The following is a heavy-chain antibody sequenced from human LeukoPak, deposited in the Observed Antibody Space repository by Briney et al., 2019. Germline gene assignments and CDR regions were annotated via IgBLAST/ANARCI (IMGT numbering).Heavy chain of an antibody. V-gene: IGHV4-30-2*01. CDR2: IYHSGST. Sequence: PSQTLSLTCTVSGGSISSGGYYWSWIRQPPGKGLEWIGYIYHSGSTYYNPSLKSRVTISVDTSKNQFSLKLSSVTAADTAVYYCARHAAVAGRNYYYYMDVWGKGTTVTVSS. D-gene: IGHD6-19*01. CDR1: GGSISSGGYY. CDR3: ARHAAVAGRNYYYYMDV. J-gene: IGHJ6*03.